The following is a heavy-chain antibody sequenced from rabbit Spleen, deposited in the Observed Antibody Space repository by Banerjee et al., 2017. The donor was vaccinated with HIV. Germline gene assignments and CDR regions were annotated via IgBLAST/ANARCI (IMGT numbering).Heavy chain of an antibody. J-gene: IGHJ6*01. D-gene: IGHD8-1*01. CDR3: ARDTGSSFSTYGMDL. CDR1: GVSFSFNSY. CDR2: IYAGSSGTT. V-gene: IGHV1S40*01. Sequence: QSLEESGGDLVKPGASLTLTCTASGVSFSFNSYMCWVRQAPGKGLEWIACIYAGSSGTTYYASGAKGRFTISKTSSTTVTLQMTSLTAADTATYFCARDTGSSFSTYGMDLWGQGTLVTVS.